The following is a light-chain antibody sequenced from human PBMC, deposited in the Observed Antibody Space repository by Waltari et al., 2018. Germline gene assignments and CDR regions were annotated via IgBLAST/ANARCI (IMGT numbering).Light chain of an antibody. CDR3: CAYEGSDSWV. V-gene: IGLV2-23*02. CDR2: EVT. Sequence: QSALTQPASVSGSPGQSITISCTGRSSDVGSYNLVSWYQQHPGKAPKLMIYEVTKRPLAVSDRFSGSKSGNTASLTISGLQAEDEADYYCCAYEGSDSWVFGGGTKLTVL. CDR1: SSDVGSYNL. J-gene: IGLJ3*02.